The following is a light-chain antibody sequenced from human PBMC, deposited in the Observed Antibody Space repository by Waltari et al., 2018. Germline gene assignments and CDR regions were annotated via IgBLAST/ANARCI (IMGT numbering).Light chain of an antibody. CDR1: SGDVGGYNS. V-gene: IGLV2-8*01. Sequence: QSALTQPPSASGSPGQSVTISCTGTSGDVGGYNSVSWYQQRPGKVPKLMISEVSKRPSGVPDRFSGSKSGNTASPTVSGLQAEDEAQYYCSSYGGSNNWVFGGGTKLTVL. CDR3: SSYGGSNNWV. CDR2: EVS. J-gene: IGLJ3*02.